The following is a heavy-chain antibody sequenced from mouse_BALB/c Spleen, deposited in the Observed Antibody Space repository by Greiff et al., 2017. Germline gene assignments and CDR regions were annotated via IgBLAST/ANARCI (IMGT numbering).Heavy chain of an antibody. CDR3: ARVDTTAYWYFDV. CDR2: ISDGGSYT. CDR1: GFTFSDYY. J-gene: IGHJ1*01. V-gene: IGHV5-4*02. D-gene: IGHD1-2*01. Sequence: EVKLVESGGGLVKPGGSLKLSCAASGFTFSDYYMYWVRQTPEKRLEWVATISDGGSYTYYPDSVKGRFTISRDNAKNNLYLQMSSLKSEDTAMYYCARVDTTAYWYFDVWGAGTTVTVSS.